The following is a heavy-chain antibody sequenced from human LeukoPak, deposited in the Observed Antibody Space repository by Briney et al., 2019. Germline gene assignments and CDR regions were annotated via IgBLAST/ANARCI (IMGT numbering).Heavy chain of an antibody. CDR2: IKKDGSDK. J-gene: IGHJ4*02. CDR3: ARVGGGDGSGWSTTDY. Sequence: GGSLRLSCAASGFTFRRYGMSWVRQAPGKGLEWVANIKKDGSDKYYVDSVKGRFTISRDNAKNSLYLQMNSLRVEDTAMYYCARVGGGDGSGWSTTDYWGQGTLVTISS. CDR1: GFTFRRYG. V-gene: IGHV3-7*01. D-gene: IGHD6-19*01.